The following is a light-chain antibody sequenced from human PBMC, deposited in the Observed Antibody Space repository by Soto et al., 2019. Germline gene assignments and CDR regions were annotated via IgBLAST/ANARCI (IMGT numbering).Light chain of an antibody. CDR2: DAS. Sequence: EIVLTQSPGTLPLSPGERATLSCRASPSVSGSNLAWYQQKPGQAPRLLIYDASDRATGIPGRFSGSGSGTDFTLTISSLEPEDFAVYYCQQHSNWPPITFGQGTRLEIK. J-gene: IGKJ5*01. V-gene: IGKV3-11*01. CDR1: PSVSGSN. CDR3: QQHSNWPPIT.